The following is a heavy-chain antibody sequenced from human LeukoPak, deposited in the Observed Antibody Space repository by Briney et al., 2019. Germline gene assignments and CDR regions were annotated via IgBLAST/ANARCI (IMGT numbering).Heavy chain of an antibody. V-gene: IGHV3-66*01. Sequence: GGSLRLSCAASGFTVSSNYMSWVRQAPGKGLEWVSVIYSGGSTYYADSVKGRFTISRDNAKNSLYLQMNSLRAEDTAVYYCARDRGGATDYWGQGTLVTVSS. CDR3: ARDRGGATDY. CDR2: IYSGGST. D-gene: IGHD3-16*01. J-gene: IGHJ4*02. CDR1: GFTVSSNY.